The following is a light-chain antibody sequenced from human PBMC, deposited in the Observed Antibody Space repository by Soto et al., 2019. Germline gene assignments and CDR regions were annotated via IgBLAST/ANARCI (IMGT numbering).Light chain of an antibody. J-gene: IGLJ1*01. CDR3: SSYTSSSTPYV. CDR1: SSDVGGYNY. Sequence: SVLTQPASLSGSPGQSITISCPGTSSDVGGYNYVSWYQQHPGKAPKLMIYDVSNRPSGVSNRFSGSKSGNTASLTISGLQAEDEADYYCSSYTSSSTPYVFGTGTKVTVL. CDR2: DVS. V-gene: IGLV2-14*01.